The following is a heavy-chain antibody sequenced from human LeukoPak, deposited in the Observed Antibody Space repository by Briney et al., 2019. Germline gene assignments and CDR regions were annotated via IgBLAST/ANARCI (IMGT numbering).Heavy chain of an antibody. V-gene: IGHV3-74*01. CDR1: GFTFSNYM. D-gene: IGHD3-10*01. CDR3: ARDQPLWFGGYYYGMDV. Sequence: GGSLRLSCAASGFTFSNYMMHWVRQAPGKGLVWVSRIKSDGITITYADSVKGRFTISRDNAKNTQYLQMNSLRAEDTAVYYCARDQPLWFGGYYYGMDVWGQGTTVTVSS. J-gene: IGHJ6*02. CDR2: IKSDGITI.